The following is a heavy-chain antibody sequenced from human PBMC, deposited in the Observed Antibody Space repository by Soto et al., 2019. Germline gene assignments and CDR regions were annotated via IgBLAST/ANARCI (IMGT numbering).Heavy chain of an antibody. CDR1: GGTFSSYA. V-gene: IGHV1-69*06. CDR2: IIPIFGTA. J-gene: IGHJ4*02. D-gene: IGHD5-18*01. CDR3: ESSVDTAMVASFDY. Sequence: QVQLVQSGAEVKKPGSSVKVSCKAYGGTFSSYAISWVRQAPGQGLEWMGGIIPIFGTANYAQKFQGRVTITADKSTSTAYMELSSLRSEDTAVYYCESSVDTAMVASFDYWGQGTLVTVSS.